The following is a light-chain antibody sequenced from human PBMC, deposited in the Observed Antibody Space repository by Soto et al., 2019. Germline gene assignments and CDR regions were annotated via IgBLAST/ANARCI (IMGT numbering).Light chain of an antibody. Sequence: EIVLTQSPGTLSLSPGERATLSCRASQSVSSRSLAWYQPKGGQAPRLLIYGATRRATRIPDRFSGSGSGTDLARTISRLEPEDFAGYYCQQYGSSNTFGQGTKLEIK. CDR3: QQYGSSNT. J-gene: IGKJ2*01. CDR2: GAT. CDR1: QSVSSRS. V-gene: IGKV3-20*01.